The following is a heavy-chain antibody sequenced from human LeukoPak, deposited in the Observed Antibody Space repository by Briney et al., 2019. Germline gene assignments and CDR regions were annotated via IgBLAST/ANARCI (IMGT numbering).Heavy chain of an antibody. V-gene: IGHV3-15*01. CDR1: GFTFSNAW. J-gene: IGHJ4*02. CDR3: TATLGY. Sequence: GGSLRLSCAASGFTFSNAWMTWVRQVPGKGLEWVGHIKRKTDGGTTDYAAPVKGRFTILRDDSKNTLYLQMNSLKTEDTAVYYCTATLGYWGQGTLVTVSS. CDR2: IKRKTDGGTT.